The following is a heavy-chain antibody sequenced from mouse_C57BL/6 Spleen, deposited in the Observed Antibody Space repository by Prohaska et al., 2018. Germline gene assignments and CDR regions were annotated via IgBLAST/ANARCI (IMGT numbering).Heavy chain of an antibody. CDR3: ATLLL. Sequence: QVHLQQPGAELVKPGASAKMSSKASACTITSHWITWVKQSPGQGLAWIGDIYPGSGSTNYNEKFKSKATLTVDTSSSTAYMKHSSLTSEDSAVYYCATLLLWGTRTTVNVSS. CDR2: IYPGSGST. J-gene: IGHJ1*03. V-gene: IGHV1-55*01. CDR1: ACTITSHW. D-gene: IGHD1-1*01.